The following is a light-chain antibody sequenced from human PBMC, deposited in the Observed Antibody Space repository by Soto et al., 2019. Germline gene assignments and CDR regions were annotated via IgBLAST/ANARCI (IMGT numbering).Light chain of an antibody. CDR2: GAS. Sequence: EIVMTQSPATLSLSPGERATLSCRASQSVGSNLAWYQQKPGQAPRRRIYGASTRATGIPARFSGSGSGTEFTLTLSSLQSEAFAIYFCQQYNNWPPDRTFGQGTKVEIK. CDR1: QSVGSN. V-gene: IGKV3-15*01. J-gene: IGKJ1*01. CDR3: QQYNNWPPDRT.